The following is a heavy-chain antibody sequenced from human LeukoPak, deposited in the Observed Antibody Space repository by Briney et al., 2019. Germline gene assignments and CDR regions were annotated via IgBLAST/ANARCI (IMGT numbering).Heavy chain of an antibody. J-gene: IGHJ6*02. CDR2: IYHSGTT. V-gene: IGHV4-38-2*02. CDR1: GYSIVSGSY. Sequence: SETLSLTCTVSGYSIVSGSYWAWIRQPPGKGLEWIGHIYHSGTTSYNLSLKSRVTISVDTSNNQFSLKLSSVTAADTAVYYCARVDMVRGLIVMSHYGMDVWGQGTTVTVSS. D-gene: IGHD3-10*01. CDR3: ARVDMVRGLIVMSHYGMDV.